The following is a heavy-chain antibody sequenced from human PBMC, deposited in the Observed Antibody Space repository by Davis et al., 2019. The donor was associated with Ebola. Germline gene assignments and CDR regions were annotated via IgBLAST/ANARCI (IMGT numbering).Heavy chain of an antibody. Sequence: SVKVSCKASGYTFTSYGISWVRQAPGQGLEWMGGIIPIFGTANYAQKFQGRVTITADKSTSTAYMELSSLRSEDTAVYYCARAGAYGDYSFDYWGQGTLVTVSS. V-gene: IGHV1-69*06. CDR2: IIPIFGTA. D-gene: IGHD4-17*01. CDR1: GYTFTSYG. CDR3: ARAGAYGDYSFDY. J-gene: IGHJ4*02.